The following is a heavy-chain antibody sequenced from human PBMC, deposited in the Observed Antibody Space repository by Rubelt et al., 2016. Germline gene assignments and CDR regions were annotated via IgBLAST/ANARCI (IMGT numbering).Heavy chain of an antibody. CDR1: GASITSSGYY. D-gene: IGHD6-13*01. J-gene: IGHJ4*02. V-gene: IGHV4-39*01. Sequence: QLQLQESGPGLVKPSETLSLTCTVSGASITSSGYYWGWIRQPPGKGLEWIGSIFYSGSFYYNPSLKSRVPISMNPSKHQISLKLTSMTAAETAVYYCARPQYSWVSTSDYWGQGTLVTVSS. CDR3: ARPQYSWVSTSDY. CDR2: IFYSGSF.